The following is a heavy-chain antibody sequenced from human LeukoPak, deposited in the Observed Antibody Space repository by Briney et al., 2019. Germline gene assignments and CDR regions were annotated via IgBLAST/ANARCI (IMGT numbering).Heavy chain of an antibody. D-gene: IGHD4-17*01. J-gene: IGHJ5*02. CDR1: GGSISSGNW. Sequence: SETLSITCAVSGGSISSGNWWSWVRQPPGKGLEWIGEIYHSGSTNYSPSLKSRVTMSVDKSKNQFSLKLSSVTAADTAVYYCARDRPYGDYARNWFDPWGQGTLVTVSS. V-gene: IGHV4-4*02. CDR3: ARDRPYGDYARNWFDP. CDR2: IYHSGST.